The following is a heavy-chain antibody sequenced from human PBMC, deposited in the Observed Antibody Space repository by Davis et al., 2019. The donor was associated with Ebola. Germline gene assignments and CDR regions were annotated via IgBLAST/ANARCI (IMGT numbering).Heavy chain of an antibody. CDR1: GGSVSNYY. CDR2: IYYRGST. CDR3: ARLGITMVP. Sequence: SETLSLTCTVSGGSVSNYYWSWIRQPPGKGLEWIGYIYYRGSTNYNPSLKSRVTISVDTSKNQFSLKLSSVTAADTAVYYCARLGITMVPWGQGTLVTVSS. V-gene: IGHV4-59*08. J-gene: IGHJ5*02. D-gene: IGHD3-10*01.